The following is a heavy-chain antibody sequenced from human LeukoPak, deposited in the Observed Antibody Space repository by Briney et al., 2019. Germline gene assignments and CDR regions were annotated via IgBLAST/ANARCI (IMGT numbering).Heavy chain of an antibody. CDR2: ISGSGGST. CDR3: AKFVSGSYWEGYYYYMDV. Sequence: GGSLRLSCAASGFTFSSYAMNWVRQAPGKGLEWVSSISGSGGSTYYADSVKVRFTISRDNSKNTLYLQMNSLRAEDTAVYYCAKFVSGSYWEGYYYYMDVWGKGTTVTVSS. CDR1: GFTFSSYA. V-gene: IGHV3-23*01. J-gene: IGHJ6*03. D-gene: IGHD3-10*01.